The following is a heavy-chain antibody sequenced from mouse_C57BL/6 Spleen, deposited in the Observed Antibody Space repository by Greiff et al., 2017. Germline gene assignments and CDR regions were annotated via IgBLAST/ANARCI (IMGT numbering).Heavy chain of an antibody. CDR1: GYTFTDYN. Sequence: VQLQQSGPELVKPGASVKMSCKASGYTFTDYNMHWVKQSHGKSLEWIGYINPNNGGTSYNQKFKGKATLTVNKSSSTAYVELRSLTSEDSAVYYCARDYYGSSSYFDYWGQGTTLTVSS. CDR3: ARDYYGSSSYFDY. CDR2: INPNNGGT. V-gene: IGHV1-22*01. J-gene: IGHJ2*01. D-gene: IGHD1-1*01.